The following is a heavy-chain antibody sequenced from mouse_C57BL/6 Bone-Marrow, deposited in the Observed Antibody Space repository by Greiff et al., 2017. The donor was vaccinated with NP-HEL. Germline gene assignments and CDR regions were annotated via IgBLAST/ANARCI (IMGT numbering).Heavy chain of an antibody. D-gene: IGHD1-1*02. V-gene: IGHV14-4*01. Sequence: EVQLQQSGAELVRPGASVKLSCTASGFNIKDDYMHWVKQRPEQGLEWIGWIDPENGDTAYASKFQGTATITADTSYNTADLQLSSLTSEDTAVYYCTPLMAVLPPYWGQGTLVTVSA. CDR2: IDPENGDT. CDR1: GFNIKDDY. J-gene: IGHJ3*01. CDR3: TPLMAVLPPY.